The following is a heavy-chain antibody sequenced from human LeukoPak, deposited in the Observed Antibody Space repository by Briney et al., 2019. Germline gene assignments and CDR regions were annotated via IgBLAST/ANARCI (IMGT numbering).Heavy chain of an antibody. CDR3: ARDRGSCTSTDCYGKSFDY. D-gene: IGHD2-2*01. J-gene: IGHJ4*02. Sequence: SETLSLTCTVSGHSIINSYYWGWIRQPPGKGLEWIGSIYHSGSTYYNPSLKSRVTISVDTSKNQFSLKLSSVTAADTAVYYCARDRGSCTSTDCYGKSFDYWGQGTLVAVSS. V-gene: IGHV4-38-2*02. CDR1: GHSIINSYY. CDR2: IYHSGST.